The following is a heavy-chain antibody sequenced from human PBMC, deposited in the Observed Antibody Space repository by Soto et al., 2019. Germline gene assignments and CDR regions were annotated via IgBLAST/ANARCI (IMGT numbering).Heavy chain of an antibody. V-gene: IGHV4-4*07. CDR3: ARDAYPNWFDF. Sequence: QVPLQGAGPGLVKPSETLSLTGNVSGGSINSYYWSWIRQPAGKGLEGIGRISSGGSAIYNPSLKSRVTIPVDTSKNQFSLRLTSVTAADTVVYFFARDAYPNWFDFWGQGTLVTVSS. CDR2: ISSGGSA. CDR1: GGSINSYY. J-gene: IGHJ5*01. D-gene: IGHD2-8*01.